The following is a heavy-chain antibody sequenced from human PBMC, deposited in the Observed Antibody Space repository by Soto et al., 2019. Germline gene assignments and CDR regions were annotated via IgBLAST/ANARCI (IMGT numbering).Heavy chain of an antibody. J-gene: IGHJ2*01. Sequence: QLQLQESGSGLVKPSQTLSLTCVVSGGSISSGGYSWSWIRQPPGRVLEWIGYIYHSGSTYNNPPLKSRGHITIDRSDNQFSLELSSVTAADTSVYFCARIPRYYWASRRPKDWYFGLSCRGTLITFS. V-gene: IGHV4-30-2*01. D-gene: IGHD3-10*01. CDR1: GGSISSGGYS. CDR3: ARIPRYYWASRRPKDWYFGL. CDR2: IYHSGST.